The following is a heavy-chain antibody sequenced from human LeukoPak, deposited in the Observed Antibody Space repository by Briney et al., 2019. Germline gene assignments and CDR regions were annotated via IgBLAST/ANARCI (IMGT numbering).Heavy chain of an antibody. V-gene: IGHV4-59*01. Sequence: SETLSLTCTVSGGSISSYYWTWIRQPPGKGLEWIGYVYYSGSTNYNPSLKSRVTISVDTSKNQFSLKLSSVTAADTAVYYCARGRSGYDWTPSYWGQGTLVTVSS. J-gene: IGHJ4*02. CDR1: GGSISSYY. D-gene: IGHD5-12*01. CDR3: ARGRSGYDWTPSY. CDR2: VYYSGST.